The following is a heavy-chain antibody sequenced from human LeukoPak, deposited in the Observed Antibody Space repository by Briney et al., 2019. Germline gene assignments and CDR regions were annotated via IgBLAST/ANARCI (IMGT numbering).Heavy chain of an antibody. CDR2: ISSSSSTI. Sequence: GSLRLSCAAFGFIFSSYSMNWVRQAPGKGLEWVSYISSSSSTIYYADSVKGRFTISGDNAKNSLYLQMNSLRVEDTAVFYCARVPGYSSSPGYWGQGTLVTVSS. V-gene: IGHV3-48*01. D-gene: IGHD6-13*01. CDR3: ARVPGYSSSPGY. J-gene: IGHJ4*02. CDR1: GFIFSSYS.